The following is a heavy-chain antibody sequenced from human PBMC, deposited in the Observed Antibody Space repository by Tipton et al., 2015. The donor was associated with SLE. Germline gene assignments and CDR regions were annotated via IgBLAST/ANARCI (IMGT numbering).Heavy chain of an antibody. CDR1: GYSISTGYY. V-gene: IGHV4-61*09. J-gene: IGHJ4*02. Sequence: TLSLTCTVSGYSISTGYYWGWIRQPAGKGLEWIGHIYTSGSTNYNPSLKSRVTISVDTSKNQFSLKLSSVTAADTAVYYCARVKSIFGVVIIDYWGQGTLVAVSS. CDR2: IYTSGST. CDR3: ARVKSIFGVVIIDY. D-gene: IGHD3-3*01.